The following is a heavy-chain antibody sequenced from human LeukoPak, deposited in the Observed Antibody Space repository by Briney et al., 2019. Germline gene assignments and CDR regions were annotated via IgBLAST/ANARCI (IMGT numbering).Heavy chain of an antibody. Sequence: GGSLRLSCAASGFTFSSYWMHWVRQAPGKGLVWVSRSNSDGSSTNYADSVKGRFTISRDNAKNTLYLQMNSLRAEDTAVYYCARGGDYPFDYWGQGTLVTVSS. J-gene: IGHJ4*02. D-gene: IGHD4-17*01. V-gene: IGHV3-74*01. CDR2: SNSDGSST. CDR1: GFTFSSYW. CDR3: ARGGDYPFDY.